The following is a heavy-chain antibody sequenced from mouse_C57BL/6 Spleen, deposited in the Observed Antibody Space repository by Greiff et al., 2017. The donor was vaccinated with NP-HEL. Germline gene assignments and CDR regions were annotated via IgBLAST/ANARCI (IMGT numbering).Heavy chain of an antibody. D-gene: IGHD1-1*01. J-gene: IGHJ4*01. Sequence: QVQLQQSGAELVKPGASVKLSCKASGYTFTSYWMQWVKQRPGQGLEWIGEIDPADSYTNYNQKFKGKATLTVDTSSSTAYMQLSSLTSEDASVYYCARLGYYGGNYAMDYWGQGTSVTVSS. V-gene: IGHV1-50*01. CDR1: GYTFTSYW. CDR3: ARLGYYGGNYAMDY. CDR2: IDPADSYT.